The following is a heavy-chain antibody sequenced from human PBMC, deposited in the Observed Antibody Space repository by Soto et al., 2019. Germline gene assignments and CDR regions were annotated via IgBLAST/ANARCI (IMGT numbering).Heavy chain of an antibody. J-gene: IGHJ3*02. Sequence: EVQLVESGGGLVQPGGSLRLSCAASGFTFNAYWMTWVRQAPGKGLEWVANINRDGTEKNYVDSVKGRFTVSRDNAKNSLHLQMYSLIAEDTAVYYCVRDRTEYGSYGSSYYDVFDIWGQGTKVTVSS. CDR3: VRDRTEYGSYGSSYYDVFDI. CDR1: GFTFNAYW. V-gene: IGHV3-7*05. D-gene: IGHD6-6*01. CDR2: INRDGTEK.